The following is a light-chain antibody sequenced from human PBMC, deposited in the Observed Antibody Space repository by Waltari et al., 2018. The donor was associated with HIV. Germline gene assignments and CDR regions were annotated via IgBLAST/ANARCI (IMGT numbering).Light chain of an antibody. CDR1: SPNIGSNY. CDR3: ATWDDSLSVVV. J-gene: IGLJ2*01. CDR2: RNN. Sequence: QSVLTQPPSASGTPGQRVTISCSGSSPNIGSNYVYWYQHPPGTAPKLLINRNNQRPSGVTYRFSGSKSGTSASLAISGLRSEDEADYYCATWDDSLSVVVFGGGTKLTVL. V-gene: IGLV1-47*01.